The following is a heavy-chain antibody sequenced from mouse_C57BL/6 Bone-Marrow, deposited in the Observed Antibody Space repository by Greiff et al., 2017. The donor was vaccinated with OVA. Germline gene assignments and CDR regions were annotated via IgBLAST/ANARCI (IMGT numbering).Heavy chain of an antibody. CDR1: GYAFSSSW. V-gene: IGHV1-82*01. CDR2: IYPGDGDT. Sequence: VQLQESGPELVKPGASVKISCKASGYAFSSSWMNWVKQRPGKGLEWIGRIYPGDGDTNYNGKFKGKATLTADKSSSTAYMQLSRLTSEDSAVYVCAREGGIYYDYTWFAYWGQGTLVTVSA. CDR3: AREGGIYYDYTWFAY. J-gene: IGHJ3*01. D-gene: IGHD2-4*01.